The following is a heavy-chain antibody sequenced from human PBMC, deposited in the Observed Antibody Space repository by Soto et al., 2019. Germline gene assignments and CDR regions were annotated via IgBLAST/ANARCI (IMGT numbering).Heavy chain of an antibody. CDR2: VSANNGHT. J-gene: IGHJ6*02. CDR1: GFTFSNYG. Sequence: RASVKVSCKASGFTFSNYGLNWVRQAPGQGLEWMGWVSANNGHTNYAQNLQGRVSMTTDTSTSTAYMELRGLTFDDTAMYYCARDIESVTAKHFFYYYAMDVWGQGTTVTVSS. V-gene: IGHV1-18*01. CDR3: ARDIESVTAKHFFYYYAMDV. D-gene: IGHD2-8*01.